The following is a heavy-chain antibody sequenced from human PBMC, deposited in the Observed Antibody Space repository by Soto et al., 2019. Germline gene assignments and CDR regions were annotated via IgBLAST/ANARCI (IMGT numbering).Heavy chain of an antibody. D-gene: IGHD5-12*01. Sequence: QVQLVQSGAEVKKPGSSVKVSCKASGGTFSSYAISWLRQAPGQGLEWRGGFIPIFGTANYEQKFQGSVTITADDSTSTDYRERSSLRSEDTAVYYCASGGIPVRELRYSGWSNWFDPWGQGTLVTVSS. CDR1: GGTFSSYA. J-gene: IGHJ5*02. V-gene: IGHV1-69*01. CDR2: FIPIFGTA. CDR3: ASGGIPVRELRYSGWSNWFDP.